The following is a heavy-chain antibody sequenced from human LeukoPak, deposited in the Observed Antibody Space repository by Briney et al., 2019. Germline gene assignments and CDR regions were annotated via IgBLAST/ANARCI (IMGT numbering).Heavy chain of an antibody. CDR1: GYSFTSYW. CDR3: ASGRENYDSSGYYPDGFDI. D-gene: IGHD3-22*01. J-gene: IGHJ3*02. CDR2: IYPGDSDT. Sequence: GESLKISCKGSGYSFTSYWIGWVRQMPGKGLEWMGIIYPGDSDTRYSPSFQGQVTISADKSISTAYLQWNSLKASDTAMYYCASGRENYDSSGYYPDGFDIWGQGTMVTVSS. V-gene: IGHV5-51*01.